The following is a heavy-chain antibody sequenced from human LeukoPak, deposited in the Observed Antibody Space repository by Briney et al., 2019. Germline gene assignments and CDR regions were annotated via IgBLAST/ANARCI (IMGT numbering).Heavy chain of an antibody. V-gene: IGHV1-69*05. D-gene: IGHD6-13*01. CDR3: ARARKRYSSSWYFDY. J-gene: IGHJ4*02. CDR2: IIPIFGTA. CDR1: GGTFSSYA. Sequence: SVKVSCKASGGTFSSYAISWVRQAPGQGLEWMGRIIPIFGTANYAQKFQGRVTITTDESTSTAYMELSSLRSEDTAVYYCARARKRYSSSWYFDYWGQGNLVTVSS.